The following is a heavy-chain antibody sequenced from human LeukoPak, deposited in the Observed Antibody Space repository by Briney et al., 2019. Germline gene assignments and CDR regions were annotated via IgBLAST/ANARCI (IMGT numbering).Heavy chain of an antibody. CDR2: VFSGNT. CDR1: GYSIRNGYY. Sequence: NSSETLSLTCAVSGYSIRNGYYWGWIRQPPGKGLEWIGSVFSGNTHYNPSLKSRVTISVDTSKNQFYLDLSSVTAADTAVYYCARVRGSYYYFESWGQGTLVTVSS. CDR3: ARVRGSYYYFES. V-gene: IGHV4-38-2*01. D-gene: IGHD1-26*01. J-gene: IGHJ4*02.